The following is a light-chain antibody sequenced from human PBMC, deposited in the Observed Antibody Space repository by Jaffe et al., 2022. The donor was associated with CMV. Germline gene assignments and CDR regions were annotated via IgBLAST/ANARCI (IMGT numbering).Light chain of an antibody. CDR3: MQGTHGLPIS. CDR1: QPLVASSGSAK. Sequence: EVVMTQSPLSLPVTLGQPASISCRSSQPLVASSGSAKLHWFQQRPGQSPRRLIYRVSNRDPGVPDRFSGSGSGTDFTLKISRVEAEDVGIYYCMQGTHGLPISFGQGTRLEMK. J-gene: IGKJ5*01. V-gene: IGKV2-30*01. CDR2: RVS.